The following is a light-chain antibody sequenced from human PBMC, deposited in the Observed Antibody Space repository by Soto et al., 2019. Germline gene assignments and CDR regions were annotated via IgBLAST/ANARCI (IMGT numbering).Light chain of an antibody. J-gene: IGLJ3*02. Sequence: QTVVTQEPSFSVSPGRTVTLTCGLSSGSVSTSYHPSWYQPTPGQAPRTLIYSTNTRSSGVPDRFSGSIVGNKAALTITGAQADDESDYYCVLYMGSGIWVFGGGTKLTVL. CDR2: STN. CDR1: SGSVSTSYH. V-gene: IGLV8-61*01. CDR3: VLYMGSGIWV.